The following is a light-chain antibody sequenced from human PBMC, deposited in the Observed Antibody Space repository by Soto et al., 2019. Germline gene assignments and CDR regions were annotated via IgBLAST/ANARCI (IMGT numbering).Light chain of an antibody. Sequence: IQMTQSPSTLSASVGDRVTITCRASQSISSWLAWYQQKPGKAPKILIYKASSLESGVPSRFSGSGSGTEFTLTISSLQPDDFATYYCQQYNSFPTFGQGTKVEIK. CDR1: QSISSW. CDR3: QQYNSFPT. J-gene: IGKJ1*01. CDR2: KAS. V-gene: IGKV1-5*03.